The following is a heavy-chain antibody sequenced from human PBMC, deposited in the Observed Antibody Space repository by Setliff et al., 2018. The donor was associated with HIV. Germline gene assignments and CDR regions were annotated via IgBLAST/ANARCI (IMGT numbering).Heavy chain of an antibody. CDR1: GGSISSYY. CDR2: IYTSGST. Sequence: KPSETLSLTCTVSGGSISSYYWSWIRQPAGKGLEWIGRIYTSGSTNYNPSLKSRVTMSVDTSKNQFSLKLSSVTAADTAVYYCARVPVCSSTSCLHVNAFDIWGQGTMVTVS. D-gene: IGHD2-2*01. CDR3: ARVPVCSSTSCLHVNAFDI. V-gene: IGHV4-4*07. J-gene: IGHJ3*02.